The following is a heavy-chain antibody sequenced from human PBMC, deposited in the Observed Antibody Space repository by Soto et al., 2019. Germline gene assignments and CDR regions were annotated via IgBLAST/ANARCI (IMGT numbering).Heavy chain of an antibody. CDR3: AKSLWELYLYDAFDI. V-gene: IGHV3-43D*03. Sequence: GGSLRLSCAASGFTFDDYAMHWVRQAPGKGLEWVSLISWDGGSTYYADSVKGRFTISRDNSKNSLYLQMNSLRAEDTALYYCAKSLWELYLYDAFDIWGQGTMVTVSS. CDR1: GFTFDDYA. CDR2: ISWDGGST. D-gene: IGHD1-26*01. J-gene: IGHJ3*02.